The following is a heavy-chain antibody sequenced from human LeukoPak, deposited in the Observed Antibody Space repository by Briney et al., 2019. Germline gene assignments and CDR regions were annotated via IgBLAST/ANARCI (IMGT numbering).Heavy chain of an antibody. V-gene: IGHV3-53*01. D-gene: IGHD5-12*01. CDR3: ARASGYSGYDPFDY. Sequence: GGSLRLSCAASGFTVSSNYMRWVRQAPGKGLEWVSVIYSGGDTYYADSVKGRFTISRDNSKNTLYLQMNTLRAEDTAVYYCARASGYSGYDPFDYWGQGTLVTVSS. CDR2: IYSGGDT. J-gene: IGHJ4*02. CDR1: GFTVSSNY.